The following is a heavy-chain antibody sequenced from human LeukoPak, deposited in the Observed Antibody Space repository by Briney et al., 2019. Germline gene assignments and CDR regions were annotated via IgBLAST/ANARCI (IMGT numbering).Heavy chain of an antibody. Sequence: KPSETLSLTCSVSGGSISSSGYYWVWVRQPPGKGLEWIGSINYSGNTYYNPSLKSRVTMSVDTSKNQFSLKLSSVTAADTAVYYCARGIGSGYNFDYWGQGTLVTVSS. V-gene: IGHV4-39*01. CDR1: GGSISSSGYY. D-gene: IGHD5-24*01. J-gene: IGHJ4*02. CDR3: ARGIGSGYNFDY. CDR2: INYSGNT.